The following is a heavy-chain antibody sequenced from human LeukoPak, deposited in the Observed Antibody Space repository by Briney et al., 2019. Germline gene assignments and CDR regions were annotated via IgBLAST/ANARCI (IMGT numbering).Heavy chain of an antibody. Sequence: PSETLSLTCAVSGGSISSGGYSWSWIRQPPGKGLEWIGYIYHSGSTYYNPSLKSRVTISVDRSKNQFSLKLSSVTAADTAVYYCARAVYDSSGYSVYCDYWGQGTLVTVSS. J-gene: IGHJ4*02. D-gene: IGHD3-22*01. CDR3: ARAVYDSSGYSVYCDY. V-gene: IGHV4-30-2*01. CDR1: GGSISSGGYS. CDR2: IYHSGST.